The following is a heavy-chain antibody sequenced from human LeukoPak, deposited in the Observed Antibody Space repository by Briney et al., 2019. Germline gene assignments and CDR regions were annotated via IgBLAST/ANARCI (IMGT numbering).Heavy chain of an antibody. V-gene: IGHV4-59*01. CDR3: ARGDYRLDY. Sequence: SETLSLTCTVSGDSIRSYYWSWIRQPPGKGLEWIGYIYHSGSTYYNPSLKSRVTISVDTSKNQFSLKLSSVTAADTAVYYCARGDYRLDYWGQGTLVTVSS. D-gene: IGHD4-11*01. CDR2: IYHSGST. J-gene: IGHJ4*02. CDR1: GDSIRSYY.